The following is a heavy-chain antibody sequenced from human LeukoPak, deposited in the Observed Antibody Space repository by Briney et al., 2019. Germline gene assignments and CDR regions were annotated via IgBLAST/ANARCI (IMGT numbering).Heavy chain of an antibody. CDR1: GFTFSSYA. V-gene: IGHV3-23*01. Sequence: PGGSLRLSCAAPGFTFSSYAMSWVPQAPGKGLEWVSAISGSGGSTYYADSVKGRFTISRDNSKNTLYLQMNSLRAEDTAVYYCAKMNARYCSGGSCYFSYFDYWGQGTLVTVSS. CDR2: ISGSGGST. CDR3: AKMNARYCSGGSCYFSYFDY. J-gene: IGHJ4*02. D-gene: IGHD2-15*01.